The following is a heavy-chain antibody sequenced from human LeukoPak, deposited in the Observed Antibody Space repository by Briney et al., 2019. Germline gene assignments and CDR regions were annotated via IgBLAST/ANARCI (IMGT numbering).Heavy chain of an antibody. V-gene: IGHV3-23*01. J-gene: IGHJ4*02. CDR2: ISGSGGST. Sequence: GGSLRLSCAASGFTFSSYAMSWVRQAPGKGLEWVSAISGSGGSTYYADSVKGRFTISRDNSKNTLYLQMNSLRVEDTAVSYCAKDVAAMVTYGDYWGQGTLVTVSS. CDR3: AKDVAAMVTYGDY. CDR1: GFTFSSYA. D-gene: IGHD5-18*01.